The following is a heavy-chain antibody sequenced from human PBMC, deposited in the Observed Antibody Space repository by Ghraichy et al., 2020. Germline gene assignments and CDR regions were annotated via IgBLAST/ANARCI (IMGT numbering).Heavy chain of an antibody. J-gene: IGHJ4*02. Sequence: SETLSLTCTVSGGSISSSSYYWGWIRQPPGKGLEWIGSIYYSGSTYYNPSLKSRVTISVDTSKNQFSLKLSSVTAADTAVYYCARHGDDSLGYDSSSYYFDYWGQGTLVTVSS. CDR1: GGSISSSSYY. CDR3: ARHGDDSLGYDSSSYYFDY. V-gene: IGHV4-39*01. CDR2: IYYSGST. D-gene: IGHD3-22*01.